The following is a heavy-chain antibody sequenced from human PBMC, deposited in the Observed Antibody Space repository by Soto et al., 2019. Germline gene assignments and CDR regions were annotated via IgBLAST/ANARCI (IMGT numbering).Heavy chain of an antibody. Sequence: SETLSLTCTVSGGSISGYYWSWIRQPPGKGLEWIGEINHSGSTNYNPSLKSRVTISVDTSKNQFSLKLSSVTAADTAVYYCARRGSGSYFEPYYYYGMDVWGQGTTVTVSS. J-gene: IGHJ6*02. V-gene: IGHV4-34*01. CDR2: INHSGST. CDR1: GGSISGYY. CDR3: ARRGSGSYFEPYYYYGMDV. D-gene: IGHD1-26*01.